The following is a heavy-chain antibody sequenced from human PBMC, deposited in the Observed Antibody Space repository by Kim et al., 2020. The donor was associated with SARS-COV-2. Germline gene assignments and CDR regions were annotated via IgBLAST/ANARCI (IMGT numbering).Heavy chain of an antibody. V-gene: IGHV1-2*06. CDR2: INPNSGGT. CDR3: ARAYTQYYYGSGSYPGAGY. J-gene: IGHJ4*02. CDR1: GYTFTGYY. Sequence: ASVKVSCKASGYTFTGYYMHWVRQAPGQGLEWMGRINPNSGGTNYAQKFQGRVTMTRDTSISTAYMELSRLRSDDTAVYYCARAYTQYYYGSGSYPGAGYWGQGTLVTVSS. D-gene: IGHD3-10*01.